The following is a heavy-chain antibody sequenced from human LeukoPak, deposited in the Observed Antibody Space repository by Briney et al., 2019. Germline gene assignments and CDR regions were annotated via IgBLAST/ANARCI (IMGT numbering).Heavy chain of an antibody. D-gene: IGHD5-12*01. J-gene: IGHJ4*02. CDR1: GFTFSSYT. CDR2: LSSNSDYI. V-gene: IGHV3-21*01. CDR3: ARGRFGVSAYDSPFDY. Sequence: GGSLRLSCAASGFTFSSYTITWVRQAPGKGLEWVSSLSSNSDYIYYTDSVKGRFTISRDNANNSVYLQMNRLRAEDTAVYYCARGRFGVSAYDSPFDYWGQGTLVTVSS.